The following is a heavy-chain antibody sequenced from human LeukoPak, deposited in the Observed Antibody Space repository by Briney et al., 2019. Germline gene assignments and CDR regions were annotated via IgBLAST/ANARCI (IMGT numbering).Heavy chain of an antibody. CDR2: INSDGSST. J-gene: IGHJ4*02. CDR1: GFTFSSYW. Sequence: GGSLRLSCAASGFTFSSYWIHWVRQAPGKGLVWVSRINSDGSSTSYADSVKGRFTISRDNAKNTLYLQMNSLRAEDTAVYYCASNIVGAIGPVDYWGQGTLVTVSS. V-gene: IGHV3-74*01. CDR3: ASNIVGAIGPVDY. D-gene: IGHD1-26*01.